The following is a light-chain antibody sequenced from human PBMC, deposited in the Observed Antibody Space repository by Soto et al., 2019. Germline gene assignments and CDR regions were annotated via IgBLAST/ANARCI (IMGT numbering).Light chain of an antibody. CDR1: QDIGND. CDR2: GAS. V-gene: IGKV1-6*02. J-gene: IGKJ5*01. CDR3: QQRNNWPPGIT. Sequence: IQMTQSPSSLSVSVTDRVTITCRASQDIGNDLGWYQQRPGEAPELLLYGASTLRSGVPSRFSGSGSGTHFALTISSLEPEDFAVYYCQQRNNWPPGITFGQGTRLEIK.